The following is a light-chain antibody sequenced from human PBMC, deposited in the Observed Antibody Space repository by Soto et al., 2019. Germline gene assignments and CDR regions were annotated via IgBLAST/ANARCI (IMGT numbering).Light chain of an antibody. CDR2: EVS. J-gene: IGLJ1*01. CDR3: CSYAGSSTYV. V-gene: IGLV2-23*02. Sequence: QSALTQPASVSGSPGQSITISCTGTSSDVGSYNLVSWYQHHPGKAPKLMIYEVSKRPSGVSNRFSGSKSGNTASLTISWLQAEDEADYYCCSYAGSSTYVFGTGTKLTVL. CDR1: SSDVGSYNL.